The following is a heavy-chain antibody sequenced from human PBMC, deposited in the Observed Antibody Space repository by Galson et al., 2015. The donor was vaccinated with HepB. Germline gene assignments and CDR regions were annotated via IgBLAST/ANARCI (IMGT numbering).Heavy chain of an antibody. D-gene: IGHD4-17*01. J-gene: IGHJ4*02. CDR2: ISYDGSNK. Sequence: SLRLSCAASGFTFSSYAMHWVRQAPGKGLEWVVVISYDGSNKYYADSVKGRFTISRDNSKNTLYLQMNSLRAEDTAVYYCARDRRLRSNKPQYYFDYWGQGTLVTVSS. CDR3: ARDRRLRSNKPQYYFDY. CDR1: GFTFSSYA. V-gene: IGHV3-30-3*01.